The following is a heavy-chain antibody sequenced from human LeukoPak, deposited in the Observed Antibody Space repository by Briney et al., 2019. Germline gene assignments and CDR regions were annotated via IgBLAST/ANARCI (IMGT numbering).Heavy chain of an antibody. V-gene: IGHV4-34*01. CDR2: INHSGSG. CDR3: ARDCSSTSCLLGGRDY. CDR1: GGSFSGYY. D-gene: IGHD2-2*01. Sequence: SETLSLTCAVYGGSFSGYYWSWIRQPPGKGLEWIGEINHSGSGNYNPSLKSRVTMSVDTSKNQFSLRLTSVTAADTAVYYCARDCSSTSCLLGGRDYWGQGTLVTVSS. J-gene: IGHJ4*02.